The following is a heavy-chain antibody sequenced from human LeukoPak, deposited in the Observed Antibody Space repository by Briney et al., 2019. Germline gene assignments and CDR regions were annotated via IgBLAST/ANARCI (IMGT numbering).Heavy chain of an antibody. CDR2: IIPIFGTA. J-gene: IGHJ5*02. D-gene: IGHD6-13*01. CDR1: GYTFTSYG. Sequence: SVKVSCKASGYTFTSYGISWVRQAPGQGLEWMGGIIPIFGTANYAQKFQGRVTITADESTSTAYMELSSLRSEDTAVYYCARVAAHNWFDPWGQGTLVTVSS. CDR3: ARVAAHNWFDP. V-gene: IGHV1-69*13.